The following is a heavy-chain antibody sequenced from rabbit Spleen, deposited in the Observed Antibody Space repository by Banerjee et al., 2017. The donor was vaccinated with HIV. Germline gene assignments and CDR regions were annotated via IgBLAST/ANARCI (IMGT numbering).Heavy chain of an antibody. J-gene: IGHJ4*01. CDR3: ARDTASSGVDYGL. Sequence: QEQLVESGGGLVQPEGSLTLTCKASGFSFSSSDSISWVRQAPGKGLEWIAFIDTGSSGSTYYASWAKGRFTISKTSSTTVTLQMTSLTAADTATYFCARDTASSGVDYGLWGPGTLVTVS. V-gene: IGHV1S45*01. D-gene: IGHD1-1*01. CDR2: IDTGSSGST. CDR1: GFSFSSSDS.